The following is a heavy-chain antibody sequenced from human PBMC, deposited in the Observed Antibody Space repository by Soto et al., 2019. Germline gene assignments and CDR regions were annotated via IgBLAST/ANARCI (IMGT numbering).Heavy chain of an antibody. V-gene: IGHV4-39*01. CDR1: GGSIRSSSYY. D-gene: IGHD2-2*01. CDR2: IFYSGTT. J-gene: IGHJ4*02. CDR3: ARRLHAGVVEADQLGY. Sequence: SETLSLTCTVSGGSIRSSSYYWAWIRQPPGKGLEWIGSIFYSGTTYYNPSLKSRVTISIDTSKSQFSLKLSSVSAADTAVYYCARRLHAGVVEADQLGYWGQGTLVTVSS.